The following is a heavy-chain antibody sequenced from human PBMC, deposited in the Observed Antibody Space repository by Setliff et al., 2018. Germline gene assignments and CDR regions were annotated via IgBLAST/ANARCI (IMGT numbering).Heavy chain of an antibody. J-gene: IGHJ4*02. CDR3: ARDGHNVYYFDY. CDR2: INSDGSST. V-gene: IGHV3-74*01. D-gene: IGHD1-1*01. Sequence: GSLRLSCAASGFSFSNYWMHWVRQAPGKGLVWVSRINSDGSSTNYADSVKGQFTVSRDNAKNTLYLQMNSLRAEDTAVYYCARDGHNVYYFDYWGLGTLGTVPQ. CDR1: GFSFSNYW.